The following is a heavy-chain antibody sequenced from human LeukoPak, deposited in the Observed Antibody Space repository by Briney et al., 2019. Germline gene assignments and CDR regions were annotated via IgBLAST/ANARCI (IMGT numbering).Heavy chain of an antibody. V-gene: IGHV3-7*01. J-gene: IGHJ4*02. D-gene: IGHD6-6*01. CDR3: ARDFASGTRSSSRTYYFDY. CDR1: GFTFSSYW. Sequence: PGGSLRLSCAASGFTFSSYWMSWVRQAPGKGLEWVANIKQDGSEKYYADSVKGRFTISRDNSKNTLYLQMNSLRAEDTAVYYCARDFASGTRSSSRTYYFDYWGQGTLVTVSS. CDR2: IKQDGSEK.